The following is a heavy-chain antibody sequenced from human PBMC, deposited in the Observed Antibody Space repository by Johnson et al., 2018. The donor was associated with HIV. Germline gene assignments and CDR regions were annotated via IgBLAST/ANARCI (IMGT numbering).Heavy chain of an antibody. V-gene: IGHV3-13*01. D-gene: IGHD3-3*01. CDR3: ARGISQPYYNFWSGYHYPDAFDI. Sequence: VQLVESGGELVQPGGSLRLSCAASGFTFSSYAMHWVRQATGKGLEWVSAIGTAGDTSYPGSVKGRFTISRANAKNSLYLQMNSLRAGDTAVYYCARGISQPYYNFWSGYHYPDAFDIWGQGTMVTVSS. CDR1: GFTFSSYA. CDR2: IGTAGDT. J-gene: IGHJ3*02.